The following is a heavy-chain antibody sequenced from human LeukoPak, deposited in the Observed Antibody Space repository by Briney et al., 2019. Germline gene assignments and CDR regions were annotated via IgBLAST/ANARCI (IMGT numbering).Heavy chain of an antibody. V-gene: IGHV4-31*03. D-gene: IGHD6-13*01. CDR1: GGSISSGGYY. Sequence: PSQTLSLTCTVSGGSISSGGYYWSWIRQHPGKGLEWIGYIYYSGSTYYNPSLKSRVTISVDTSKNQFSLKLSSVTAADTAVYYCAREHQQEGWLLSGYSSSWYLDYSGQGTLVTVSS. CDR3: AREHQQEGWLLSGYSSSWYLDY. J-gene: IGHJ4*02. CDR2: IYYSGST.